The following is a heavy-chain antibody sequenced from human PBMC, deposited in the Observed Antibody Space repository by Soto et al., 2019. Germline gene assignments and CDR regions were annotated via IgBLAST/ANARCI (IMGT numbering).Heavy chain of an antibody. Sequence: PGESLQISCKSSVYRITSYWIGWVRQMTGKGLEWMGIIYPGDSDTIYSPSVQGQVTISADKSISTAYLQWSSLKASDTAMYYCARGGQCSSTSCYEDDAFDIWGQGTMVTVSS. CDR1: VYRITSYW. CDR3: ARGGQCSSTSCYEDDAFDI. D-gene: IGHD2-2*01. V-gene: IGHV5-51*01. CDR2: IYPGDSDT. J-gene: IGHJ3*02.